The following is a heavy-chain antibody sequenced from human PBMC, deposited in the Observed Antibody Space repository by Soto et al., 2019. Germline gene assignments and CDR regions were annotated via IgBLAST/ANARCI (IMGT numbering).Heavy chain of an antibody. Sequence: QVTLKESGPVLVKPTETLTLTCTVSGFSLSNARMGVRWIRQPPGKALEWLAHIFSNDEKSYSTSLKSRLTISKDTSKSQVVLTMTNMDPVDTATYYCARIKFLGGDPTSYYYYYYYMDVWGKGTTVIVSS. J-gene: IGHJ6*03. D-gene: IGHD4-17*01. CDR3: ARIKFLGGDPTSYYYYYYYMDV. CDR1: GFSLSNARMG. CDR2: IFSNDEK. V-gene: IGHV2-26*01.